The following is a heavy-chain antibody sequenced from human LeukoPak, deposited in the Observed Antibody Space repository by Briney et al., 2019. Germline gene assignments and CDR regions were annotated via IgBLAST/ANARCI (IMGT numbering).Heavy chain of an antibody. J-gene: IGHJ4*02. V-gene: IGHV3-23*01. Sequence: GGSLRLSCAASGFTFSSYSMNWVRQAPGEGLEWVSAISGSGGSTYYADSVKGRFTISRDNSKNTLYLQMNSLRAEDTAVYYCAKDPPPVLRYFDWLFQYFDYWGQGTLVTVSS. CDR3: AKDPPPVLRYFDWLFQYFDY. CDR2: ISGSGGST. CDR1: GFTFSSYS. D-gene: IGHD3-9*01.